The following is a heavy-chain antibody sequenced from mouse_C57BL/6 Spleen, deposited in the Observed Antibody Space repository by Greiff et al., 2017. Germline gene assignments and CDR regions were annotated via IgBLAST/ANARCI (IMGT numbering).Heavy chain of an antibody. CDR3: ARSRLRPGSSPHGYFDV. V-gene: IGHV1-39*01. J-gene: IGHJ1*03. Sequence: VHVKQSGPELVKPGASVKISCKASGYSFTDYNMNWVKQSNGKSLEWIGVINPNYGTTSYNQKFKGKATLTVDQSSSTAYMQLNSLTSEDSAVYYCARSRLRPGSSPHGYFDVWGTGTTVTVSS. CDR1: GYSFTDYN. D-gene: IGHD1-1*01. CDR2: INPNYGTT.